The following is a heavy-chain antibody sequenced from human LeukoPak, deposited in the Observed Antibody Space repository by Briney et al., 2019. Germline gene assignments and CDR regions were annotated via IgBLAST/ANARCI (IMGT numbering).Heavy chain of an antibody. V-gene: IGHV3-23*01. J-gene: IGHJ4*02. CDR2: ISGSGGST. CDR1: GYTFSSYA. Sequence: PGGSLRLSCAASGYTFSSYAMDWVRQAPGKGLEWVSAISGSGGSTYYADSVKGRFTISRVNSKNTLYLQMNSLRAEDTAVYYCAKMTGYSYGFFDYWGQGTLVAVSS. D-gene: IGHD5-18*01. CDR3: AKMTGYSYGFFDY.